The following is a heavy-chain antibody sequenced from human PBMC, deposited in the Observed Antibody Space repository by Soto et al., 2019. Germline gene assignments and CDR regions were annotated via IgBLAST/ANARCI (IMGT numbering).Heavy chain of an antibody. D-gene: IGHD3-22*01. J-gene: IGHJ5*02. CDR2: IYYSGST. CDR3: ARDYFDSSDYTTNWFDP. CDR1: GGSISSSSFH. Sequence: SETLSLTCTVSGGSISSSSFHWGWIRQPPGKGLEWIGSIYYSGSTYYSPSLKSRVTISVDTSKNQFSLKLSSVTAADTALYYCARDYFDSSDYTTNWFDPWGQGTLVTVS. V-gene: IGHV4-39*01.